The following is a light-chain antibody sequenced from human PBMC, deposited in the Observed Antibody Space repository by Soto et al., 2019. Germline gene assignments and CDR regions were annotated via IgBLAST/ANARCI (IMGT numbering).Light chain of an antibody. CDR3: QQYGSSGT. Sequence: EIVMTQSPATISVSPGERATLSCRASQSVTSNYLAWYQQKPGQAPRLLIFGASSRATGIPDKFSGSGSGTDLTLTISRLEPEDFAVYYCQQYGSSGTFGQGTRLEIK. CDR2: GAS. CDR1: QSVTSNY. V-gene: IGKV3-20*01. J-gene: IGKJ5*01.